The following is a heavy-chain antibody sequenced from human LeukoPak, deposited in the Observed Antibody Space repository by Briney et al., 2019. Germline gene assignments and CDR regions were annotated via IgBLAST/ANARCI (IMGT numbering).Heavy chain of an antibody. D-gene: IGHD3-3*01. Sequence: GGSLRLXCAASGFTFSSYSMNWVRQAPGKGLEWVSYISSSSSTIYYADSVKGRFTISRNNGKNSLYLQMNSLRAEDTAVYYCARSFSDFWNGYHYYYYYYMDVWGKGTTVTVPS. J-gene: IGHJ6*03. CDR3: ARSFSDFWNGYHYYYYYYMDV. V-gene: IGHV3-48*01. CDR1: GFTFSSYS. CDR2: ISSSSSTI.